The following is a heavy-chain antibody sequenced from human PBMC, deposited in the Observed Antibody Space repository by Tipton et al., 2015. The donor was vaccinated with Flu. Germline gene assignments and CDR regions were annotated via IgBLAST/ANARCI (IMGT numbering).Heavy chain of an antibody. CDR1: SSRSYS. CDR2: IKQDGSEK. CDR3: ARRYFEY. V-gene: IGHV3-7*01. Sequence: SSRSYSWGWIRQPPGKGLEWVANIKQDGSEKYYVDSVKGRFTISRDNAKNALYLQMNSLRAEDTAVYYCARRYFEYWGQGTLVTVSS. J-gene: IGHJ4*02.